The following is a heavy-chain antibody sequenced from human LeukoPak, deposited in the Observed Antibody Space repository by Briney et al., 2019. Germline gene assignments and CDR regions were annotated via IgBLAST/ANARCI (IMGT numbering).Heavy chain of an antibody. CDR3: ALNRVAHDAFDI. CDR1: GGTFSSYA. CDR2: IIPIFGTA. V-gene: IGHV1-69*13. J-gene: IGHJ3*02. Sequence: SVKVSCKASGGTFSSYAISWVRQAPGQGLEWMGGIIPIFGTANYAQKFQGRVTITADESTSTAYMELSSLRSEDTAVYYCALNRVAHDAFDIWGQGTMVTVSS. D-gene: IGHD1-14*01.